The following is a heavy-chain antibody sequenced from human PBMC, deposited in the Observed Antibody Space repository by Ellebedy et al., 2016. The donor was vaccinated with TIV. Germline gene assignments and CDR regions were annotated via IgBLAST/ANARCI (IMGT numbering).Heavy chain of an antibody. CDR2: TSFSGNA. Sequence: MPGGSLRLSCTVSGASISSYYWSWIRHSPEKGLEWLGDTSFSGNANYNPSLKSRVSISVDTSKNLFTLKLSSLTAADTAIYFCVRHACRTTIFGLAICSRASGDIFDVWGQGTMVTVSS. V-gene: IGHV4-59*08. D-gene: IGHD3/OR15-3a*01. CDR1: GASISSYY. J-gene: IGHJ3*01. CDR3: VRHACRTTIFGLAICSRASGDIFDV.